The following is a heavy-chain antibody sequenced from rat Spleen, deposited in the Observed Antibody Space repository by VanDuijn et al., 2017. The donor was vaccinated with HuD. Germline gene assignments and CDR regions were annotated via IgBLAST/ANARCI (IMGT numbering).Heavy chain of an antibody. CDR3: TRDRRAENYYYDGSYYYDVMDA. CDR2: ISASGGST. V-gene: IGHV5-7*01. Sequence: EVQLVESGGGLVQPGRSLKLSCAASGFIFSDYNMAWVRQAPEEGLEWVATISASGGSTYFRDSVKGRFTISRDVTKTTLYLQMTSLRAEDTATYYCTRDRRAENYYYDGSYYYDVMDAWGQGASVTVSS. CDR1: GFIFSDYN. D-gene: IGHD1-12*02. J-gene: IGHJ4*01.